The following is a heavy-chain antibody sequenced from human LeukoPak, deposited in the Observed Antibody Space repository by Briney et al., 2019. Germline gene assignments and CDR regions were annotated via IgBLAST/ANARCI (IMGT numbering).Heavy chain of an antibody. Sequence: SETLSLTCAVFGGYFNGYYWSWIRQPPGKGLEWIGEINHSGSTNYNPSHKSRVTISVHTSKNQFSLKLSSVTAADTAVYYCARFKRYCSGGSCYYYYYYYMDVWGKGTTVTVSS. CDR1: GGYFNGYY. D-gene: IGHD2-15*01. CDR3: ARFKRYCSGGSCYYYYYYYMDV. CDR2: INHSGST. V-gene: IGHV4-34*01. J-gene: IGHJ6*03.